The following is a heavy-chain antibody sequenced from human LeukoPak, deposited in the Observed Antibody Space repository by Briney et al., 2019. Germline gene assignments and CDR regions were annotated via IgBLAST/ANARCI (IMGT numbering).Heavy chain of an antibody. CDR2: TSQSGT. V-gene: IGHV4-4*02. J-gene: IGHJ5*02. CDR1: GGSISSNDW. D-gene: IGHD3-10*01. Sequence: PSETLSLTCAVSGGSISSNDWWNWVRQPPGKGLEWIGETSQSGTNYNPSLKSRVTISVDKSKSQFSLKLSSVTVADTAVYYCARGYYYGSGRPGDNWFDPWGQGTLVTVSS. CDR3: ARGYYYGSGRPGDNWFDP.